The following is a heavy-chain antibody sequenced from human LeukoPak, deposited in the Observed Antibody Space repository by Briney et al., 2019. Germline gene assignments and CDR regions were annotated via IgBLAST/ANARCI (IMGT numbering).Heavy chain of an antibody. CDR2: ISGSGGST. D-gene: IGHD3-22*01. CDR3: AKLTYYYDSSGSYYFDY. J-gene: IGHJ4*02. CDR1: GFTFSRYA. Sequence: PGGSLRLSCAASGFTFSRYAMSWVRQAPGRGVEWVSAISGSGGSTYYADYVKGRFTISRDNSKNTLYLQMNSLRAEDTAVYYCAKLTYYYDSSGSYYFDYWGQGTLVTVSS. V-gene: IGHV3-23*01.